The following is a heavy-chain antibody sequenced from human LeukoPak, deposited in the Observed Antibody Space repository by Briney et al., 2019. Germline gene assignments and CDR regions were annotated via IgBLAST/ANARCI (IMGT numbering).Heavy chain of an antibody. V-gene: IGHV3-21*01. CDR1: GFTFSSYS. Sequence: PGGSLRLSCAASGFTFSSYSMNWVRQAPGKGLEWVSSISSSSSYIYYADSVKGRFTISRDNAKNSLYLQMNSLRAEDTAVYYCARAPDSGSYYLYPPWFDPWGQGTLVTVSS. CDR2: ISSSSSYI. CDR3: ARAPDSGSYYLYPPWFDP. J-gene: IGHJ5*02. D-gene: IGHD1-26*01.